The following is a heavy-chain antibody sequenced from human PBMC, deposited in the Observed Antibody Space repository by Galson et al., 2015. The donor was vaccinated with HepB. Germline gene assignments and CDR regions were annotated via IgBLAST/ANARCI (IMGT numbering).Heavy chain of an antibody. Sequence: ETLSLTCAVYGGSFSGYYWSWIRQPPGKGLEWIGEINHSGSTNYNPSLKSRVTISVDTSKNQFSLKLSSVTAADTAVYYCARDGYYDFWSGITSNWFDPWGQGTLVTVSS. CDR2: INHSGST. V-gene: IGHV4-34*01. CDR1: GGSFSGYY. D-gene: IGHD3-3*01. J-gene: IGHJ5*02. CDR3: ARDGYYDFWSGITSNWFDP.